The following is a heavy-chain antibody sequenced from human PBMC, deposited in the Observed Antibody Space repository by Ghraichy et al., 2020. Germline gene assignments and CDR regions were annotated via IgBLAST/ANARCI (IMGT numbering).Heavy chain of an antibody. J-gene: IGHJ3*02. V-gene: IGHV3-11*01. CDR2: ISSSGSTI. CDR1: GFTFSDYY. D-gene: IGHD1-20*01. Sequence: GGSLRLSCAASGFTFSDYYMSWIRQAPGKGLEWVSYISSSGSTIYYADSVKGRFTISRDNAKNSLYLQMNSLRAEDTAVYYCARPHLYNWKRHRGAFDIWGQGTMVTVSS. CDR3: ARPHLYNWKRHRGAFDI.